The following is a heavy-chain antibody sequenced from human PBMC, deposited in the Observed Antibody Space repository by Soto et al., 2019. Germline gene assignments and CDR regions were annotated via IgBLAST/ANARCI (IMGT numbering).Heavy chain of an antibody. CDR3: AKSRKLAYYYYYYMDV. Sequence: GESLKISCAASGFTFSSYAMSWVRQAPGKGLEWVSAISGSGGSTYYADSVKGRFTISRDNSKNTLYLQMNSLRAEDTAVYYCAKSRKLAYYYYYYMDVWGKGTTVTVSS. V-gene: IGHV3-23*01. CDR1: GFTFSSYA. CDR2: ISGSGGST. J-gene: IGHJ6*03.